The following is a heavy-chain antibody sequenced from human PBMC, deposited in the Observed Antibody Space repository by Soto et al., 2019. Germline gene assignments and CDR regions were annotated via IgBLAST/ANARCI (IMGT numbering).Heavy chain of an antibody. CDR2: IYYSGST. V-gene: IGHV4-31*03. J-gene: IGHJ5*02. Sequence: SETMSLTCTVSGGSISSGSYYWSWIRQHPGKGLEWIGYIYYSGSTYYNPSLKSRVTISVDTSKNQFSLKLSSVTAADTAVYYCARNRGYCSGGSCYSHNWFDPWGQGTLVTVSS. CDR1: GGSISSGSYY. D-gene: IGHD2-15*01. CDR3: ARNRGYCSGGSCYSHNWFDP.